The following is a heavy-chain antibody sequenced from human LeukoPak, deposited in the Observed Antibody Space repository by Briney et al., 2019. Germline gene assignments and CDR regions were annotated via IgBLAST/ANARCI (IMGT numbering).Heavy chain of an antibody. CDR2: IYYSGST. CDR1: GGSISSSSYY. D-gene: IGHD1-26*01. J-gene: IGHJ2*01. Sequence: PSETLSLTCTVSGGSISSSSYYWGWIRQPPGKGLEWIGSIYYSGSTYYNPSLKSRVTISVDTPKNQFSLRLSSVTAADTAVYYCARDKATATQWYFDLWGRGTLVTVSS. V-gene: IGHV4-39*07. CDR3: ARDKATATQWYFDL.